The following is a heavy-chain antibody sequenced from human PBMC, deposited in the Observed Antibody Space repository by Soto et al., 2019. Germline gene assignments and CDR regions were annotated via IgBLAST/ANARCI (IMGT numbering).Heavy chain of an antibody. D-gene: IGHD4-17*01. Sequence: QVQLVQSGAEVKKPGASVKVSCKTSGYTFTSYYMHWVRQAPGQGLEWMGIINPSGVSTNYAQKFQSRATMTTDTSTSTVYMELSSLISEDTAVYYCARVGMTNNAFDIWGQGTMVTVSS. CDR2: INPSGVST. CDR3: ARVGMTNNAFDI. J-gene: IGHJ3*02. CDR1: GYTFTSYY. V-gene: IGHV1-46*01.